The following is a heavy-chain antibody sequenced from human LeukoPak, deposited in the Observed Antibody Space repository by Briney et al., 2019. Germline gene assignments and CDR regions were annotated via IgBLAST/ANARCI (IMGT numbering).Heavy chain of an antibody. Sequence: SETLSLTCTVSGGSISNYFWSWVRQPPGKGLEWIGYISYNGYTNYNPSLKSRVTISVDTSKNQFSLKLSSVTAADTAVYYCARQYYYYYMDVWGKGTTVTVS. J-gene: IGHJ6*03. CDR1: GGSISNYF. V-gene: IGHV4-59*08. CDR3: ARQYYYYYMDV. CDR2: ISYNGYT.